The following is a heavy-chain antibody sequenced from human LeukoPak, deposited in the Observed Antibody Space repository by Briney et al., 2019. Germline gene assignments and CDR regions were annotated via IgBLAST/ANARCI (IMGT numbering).Heavy chain of an antibody. D-gene: IGHD4-23*01. V-gene: IGHV3-49*03. Sequence: PGGSLRLSCRISGFTFGNYGLTWFRQAPGKGLEWVGFTQSKLADGTTRYAASVEGRFTISRDDSKSIAYLQMTSLKADDTGVYYCARDIGGKHWGQGTLVTVSS. CDR1: GFTFGNYG. J-gene: IGHJ1*01. CDR2: TQSKLADGTT. CDR3: ARDIGGKH.